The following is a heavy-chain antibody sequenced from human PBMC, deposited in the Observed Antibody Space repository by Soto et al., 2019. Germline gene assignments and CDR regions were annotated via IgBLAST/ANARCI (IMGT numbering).Heavy chain of an antibody. J-gene: IGHJ4*02. Sequence: SETLSLTCTVSAGSITSDEYYWNWIRYRPGKGLEWIGLIHHTGSTFYNPSLESRASISIDTSESQFSLNLASVTVADTAVYYCARRPTGSGSSFFDYWGPGTLVTVSS. CDR2: IHHTGST. D-gene: IGHD3-10*01. V-gene: IGHV4-31*03. CDR3: ARRPTGSGSSFFDY. CDR1: AGSITSDEYY.